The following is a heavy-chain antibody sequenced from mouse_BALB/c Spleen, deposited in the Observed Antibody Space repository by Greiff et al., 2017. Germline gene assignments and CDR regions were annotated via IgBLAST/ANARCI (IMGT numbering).Heavy chain of an antibody. V-gene: IGHV1-9*01. J-gene: IGHJ2*01. D-gene: IGHD3-2*01. CDR3: ARRGDSSGYFLPY. CDR2: ILPGSGST. CDR1: GYTFSSYW. Sequence: QVQLQQSGAELMKPGASVKISCKATGYTFSSYWIEWVKQRPGHGLEWIGEILPGSGSTNYNEKFKGKATFTADTSSNTAYMQLSSLTSEDSAVYYCARRGDSSGYFLPYWGQGTTLTVSS.